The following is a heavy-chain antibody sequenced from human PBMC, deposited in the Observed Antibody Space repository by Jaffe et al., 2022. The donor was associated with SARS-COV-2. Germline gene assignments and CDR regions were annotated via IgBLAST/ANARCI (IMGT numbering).Heavy chain of an antibody. CDR1: GFTFSSYS. CDR3: ARYCSGGSCYSIGYYYYYMDV. CDR2: ISSSSSYI. V-gene: IGHV3-21*01. Sequence: EVQLVESGGGLVKPGGSLRLSCAASGFTFSSYSMNWVRQAPGKGLEWVSSISSSSSYIYYADSVKGRFTISRDNAKNSLYLQMNSLRAEDTAVYYCARYCSGGSCYSIGYYYYYMDVWGKGTTVTVSS. D-gene: IGHD2-15*01. J-gene: IGHJ6*03.